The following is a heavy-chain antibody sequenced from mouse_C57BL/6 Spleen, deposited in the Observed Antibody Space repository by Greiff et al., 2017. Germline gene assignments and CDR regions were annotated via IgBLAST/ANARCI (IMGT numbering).Heavy chain of an antibody. J-gene: IGHJ1*03. Sequence: EVMLVESEGGLVQPGSSMKLSCTASGFTFSDYYMAWVRQVPEKGLEWVANINYDGSSTYYLDSLKSRFIISRDNAKNILYLQMSSLKSEDTATYYCARAYGYGGYFDVWGTGTTVTVSS. CDR3: ARAYGYGGYFDV. V-gene: IGHV5-16*01. D-gene: IGHD2-2*01. CDR2: INYDGSST. CDR1: GFTFSDYY.